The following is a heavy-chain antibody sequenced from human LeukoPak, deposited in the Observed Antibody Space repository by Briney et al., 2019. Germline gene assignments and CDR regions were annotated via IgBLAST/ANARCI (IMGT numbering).Heavy chain of an antibody. Sequence: GWSLRLSCAASGFTFSSYGMHWVRQAPGKGLEGVAVISYDGSNKYYADSVKGRFNILRDNSQNTLYPQMNSRRTEDTAVYYCAKSIVGATTGDYWGQGTLVTVSS. CDR3: AKSIVGATTGDY. V-gene: IGHV3-30*18. D-gene: IGHD1-26*01. J-gene: IGHJ4*02. CDR2: ISYDGSNK. CDR1: GFTFSSYG.